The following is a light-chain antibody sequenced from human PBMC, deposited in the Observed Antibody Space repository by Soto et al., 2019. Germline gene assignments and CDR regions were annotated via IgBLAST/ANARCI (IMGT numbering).Light chain of an antibody. J-gene: IGLJ2*01. CDR3: SSYTSSSTPVV. CDR1: SSDVGGYNY. CDR2: EVT. V-gene: IGLV2-14*01. Sequence: ALTQPASVSGSPGQSVTISCTGSSSDVGGYNYVAWYQQHPGKAPKLMIYEVTYRPSGVSNRFSGSKSGNAASLTISGLQAEDESDYYCSSYTSSSTPVVFGGGTQLAVL.